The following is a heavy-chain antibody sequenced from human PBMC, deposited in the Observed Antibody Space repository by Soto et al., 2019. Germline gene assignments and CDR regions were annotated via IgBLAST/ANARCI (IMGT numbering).Heavy chain of an antibody. V-gene: IGHV1-8*01. CDR3: AADPRYIDGSGIANVYYYYYYGMDV. CDR1: GYTVTGYD. J-gene: IGHJ6*02. Sequence: ASVKVSCKASGYTVTGYDIHWVRQATGQGLEWMGWMNPNTGYTANAQKFQGRVTMTRNISISTVYMELSSLSSEDTAVYYCAADPRYIDGSGIANVYYYYYYGMDVWGQGTTVTVSS. D-gene: IGHD3-10*01. CDR2: MNPNTGYT.